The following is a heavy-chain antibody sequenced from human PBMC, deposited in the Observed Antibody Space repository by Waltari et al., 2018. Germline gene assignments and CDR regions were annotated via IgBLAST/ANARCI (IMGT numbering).Heavy chain of an antibody. V-gene: IGHV1-69*12. CDR1: GGNFGSYA. D-gene: IGHD3-10*01. Sequence: QVQLVQSGAEVKKPGSSVKVSCKASGGNFGSYAISWVRQAPGQGLEWMGGIIPMFGRTNYPQKFQDRVKITADESTSIAYMELSGLRFEDTAVYFCARGGGRGGSFSFHMDVWGKGTTVTISS. CDR2: IIPMFGRT. J-gene: IGHJ6*03. CDR3: ARGGGRGGSFSFHMDV.